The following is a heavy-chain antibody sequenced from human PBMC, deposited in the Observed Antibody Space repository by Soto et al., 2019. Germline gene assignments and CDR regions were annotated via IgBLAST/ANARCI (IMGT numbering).Heavy chain of an antibody. V-gene: IGHV5-51*01. D-gene: IGHD6-19*01. CDR3: ARYSSGWPYYFDY. Sequence: PGESLKISCKGSGYSFTSYWIAWVRQMPGKGLEWMGIIYLSDSDTRYSPSFQGRVTISADKSISTAYLQWSSLKASDTAMYYCARYSSGWPYYFDYCGQGTLVTVSS. J-gene: IGHJ4*02. CDR2: IYLSDSDT. CDR1: GYSFTSYW.